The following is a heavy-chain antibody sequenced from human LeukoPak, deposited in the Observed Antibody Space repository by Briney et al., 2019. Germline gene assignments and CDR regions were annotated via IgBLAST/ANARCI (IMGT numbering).Heavy chain of an antibody. CDR2: IWYDGSNK. CDR1: GFTFSSYG. D-gene: IGHD1-26*01. Sequence: GRSLRLSCAASGFTFSSYGMHWVRQAPGKGLEWVAVIWYDGSNKYYADSVKGRLTISRDNSENTLYLQMNSLRAEDTAVYYCAKETGRWELEWGQGTLVTVSS. V-gene: IGHV3-33*06. J-gene: IGHJ4*02. CDR3: AKETGRWELE.